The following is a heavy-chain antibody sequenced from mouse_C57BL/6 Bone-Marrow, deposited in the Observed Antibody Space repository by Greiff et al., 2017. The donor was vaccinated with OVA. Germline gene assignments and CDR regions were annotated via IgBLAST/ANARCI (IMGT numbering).Heavy chain of an antibody. CDR1: GYTFTSYW. CDR2: IHPNSGST. CDR3: ARIYYDYEDYVDY. J-gene: IGHJ2*01. V-gene: IGHV1-64*01. Sequence: QVQLQQPGAELVKPGASVKLSCKASGYTFTSYWMHWVKQRPGQGLEWIGMIHPNSGSTNYNEKFKSKATLTVDKSSSTAYMQLSSLTSEDSAVYYCARIYYDYEDYVDYWGQGTTLTVSS. D-gene: IGHD2-4*01.